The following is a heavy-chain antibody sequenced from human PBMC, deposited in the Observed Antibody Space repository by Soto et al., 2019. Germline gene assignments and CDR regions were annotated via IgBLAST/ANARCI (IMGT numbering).Heavy chain of an antibody. D-gene: IGHD3-3*01. CDR2: IIPIFGTA. V-gene: IGHV1-69*13. CDR1: GGTFSSSA. Sequence: SVKVSCKASGGTFSSSAISWVRQAPGQGLEWMGGIIPIFGTANYAQKFQGRVTITADESTSTAYMELSSLRSEDTAVYYCARGRKLSYDFWSGYYISHPYYSYYGMDVWGQGTTVTVSS. CDR3: ARGRKLSYDFWSGYYISHPYYSYYGMDV. J-gene: IGHJ6*02.